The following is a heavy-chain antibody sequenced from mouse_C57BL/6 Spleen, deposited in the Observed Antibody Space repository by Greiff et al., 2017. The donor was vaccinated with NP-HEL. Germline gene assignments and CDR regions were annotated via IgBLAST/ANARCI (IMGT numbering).Heavy chain of an antibody. CDR1: GFTFSSYG. CDR2: ISSGGSYT. V-gene: IGHV5-6*01. CDR3: ARQEEVYYYGSGYYFDY. Sequence: EVQLVESGGDLVKPGGSLKLSCAASGFTFSSYGMSWVRQTPDKRLEWVATISSGGSYTYYPDSVKGRFTISRDNVENTLYLQMSSLKSEDTAMYYCARQEEVYYYGSGYYFDYWGQGTTLTVSS. J-gene: IGHJ2*01. D-gene: IGHD1-1*01.